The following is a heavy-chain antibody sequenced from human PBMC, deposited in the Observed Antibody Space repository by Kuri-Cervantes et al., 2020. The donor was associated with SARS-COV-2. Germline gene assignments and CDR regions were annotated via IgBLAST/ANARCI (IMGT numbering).Heavy chain of an antibody. D-gene: IGHD6-19*01. CDR3: AREPGHSSGWGTRYFDY. CDR1: GFTFSSYS. J-gene: IGHJ4*02. V-gene: IGHV3-21*01. Sequence: GESLKISCAASGFTFSSYSMNWVRQAPGKGLEWVSSISSSSSYIYYADSVKGRFTISRDNAKNSLYLQMNSLRAEDTAVYYCAREPGHSSGWGTRYFDYWGQGTLVTVSS. CDR2: ISSSSSYI.